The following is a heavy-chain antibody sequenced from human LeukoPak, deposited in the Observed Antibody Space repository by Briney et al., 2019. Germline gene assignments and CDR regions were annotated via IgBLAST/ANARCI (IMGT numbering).Heavy chain of an antibody. D-gene: IGHD6-19*01. CDR2: ISYDGSNK. Sequence: PGGSLRLSCAASGFTFSSYAMHWVRQAPGKGLEWVAVISYDGSNKYYADSVKGRFTISRDNSKNTLYLQMNSRRAEDTAVYYCARARRVVAGNDAFDIWGQGTMVTVSS. CDR1: GFTFSSYA. CDR3: ARARRVVAGNDAFDI. V-gene: IGHV3-30*04. J-gene: IGHJ3*02.